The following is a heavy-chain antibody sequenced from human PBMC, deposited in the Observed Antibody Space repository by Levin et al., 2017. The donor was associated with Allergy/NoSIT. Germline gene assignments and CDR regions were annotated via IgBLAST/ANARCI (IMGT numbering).Heavy chain of an antibody. Sequence: GGSLRLSCAASGFTFSSYGMHWVRQAPGKGLEWVAVISYDGSNKYYADSVKGRFTISRDNSKNTLYLQMNSLRAEDTAVYYCAKEVDSGSRNDGMDVWGQGTTVTVAS. D-gene: IGHD1-26*01. CDR3: AKEVDSGSRNDGMDV. CDR1: GFTFSSYG. CDR2: ISYDGSNK. J-gene: IGHJ6*02. V-gene: IGHV3-30*18.